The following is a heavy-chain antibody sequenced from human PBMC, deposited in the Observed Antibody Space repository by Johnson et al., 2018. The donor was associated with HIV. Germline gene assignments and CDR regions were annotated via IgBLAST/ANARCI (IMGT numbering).Heavy chain of an antibody. CDR3: AKDRASSSWYGWDAFDI. J-gene: IGHJ3*02. V-gene: IGHV3-23*01. CDR2: ISGSGGST. D-gene: IGHD6-13*01. CDR1: GFTFSNYA. Sequence: VKLLESGGGLVQPGGSLRLSCAASGFTFSNYAMSWVRQAPGKGLEWVSAISGSGGSTYYADSVKGRFTISRDNSKNTLYLRMNSLRAEDTAVYYCAKDRASSSWYGWDAFDIWGQGTMVTVSS.